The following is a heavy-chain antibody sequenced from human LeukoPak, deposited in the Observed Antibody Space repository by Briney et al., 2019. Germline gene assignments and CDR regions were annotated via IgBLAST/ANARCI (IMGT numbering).Heavy chain of an antibody. Sequence: PGGSLRLSCAASGSTFSSYSMNWVRQAPGKGLEWVSSISSSSSYIYYADSVKGRFTISRDNAKNSLYLQMNSLRAEDTAVYYCARVGNYDFWSGYGYMDVWGKGTTVTVSS. D-gene: IGHD3-3*01. CDR3: ARVGNYDFWSGYGYMDV. CDR1: GSTFSSYS. CDR2: ISSSSSYI. J-gene: IGHJ6*03. V-gene: IGHV3-21*01.